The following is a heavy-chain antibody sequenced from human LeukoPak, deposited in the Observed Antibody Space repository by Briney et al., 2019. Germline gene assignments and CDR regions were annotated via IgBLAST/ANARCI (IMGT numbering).Heavy chain of an antibody. CDR2: ITPIFGTA. V-gene: IGHV1-69*05. CDR3: ASSYGSGSYYQPYYYYYYMDV. D-gene: IGHD3-10*01. Sequence: ASVKVSCKASGGTFSSYAISWVRQAPGQGLEWMGGITPIFGTANYAQKFQGRVTITTDESTSTAYMELSSLRSEDTAVYYCASSYGSGSYYQPYYYYYYMDVWGKGTTVTVSS. J-gene: IGHJ6*03. CDR1: GGTFSSYA.